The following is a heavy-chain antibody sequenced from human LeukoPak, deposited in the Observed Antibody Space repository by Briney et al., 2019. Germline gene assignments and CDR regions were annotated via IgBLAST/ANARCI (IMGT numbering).Heavy chain of an antibody. CDR1: GGSISSGGYY. D-gene: IGHD5-18*01. Sequence: SQTLSLTCTVSGGSISSGGYYWSWIRQHPGKGLEWIGYIYYSGSTYYNPSLRSRFTISVDTSKNQFSLKLSSVTAADTAVYYCARVGGYSYGADFWGQGTLVTVSS. CDR2: IYYSGST. J-gene: IGHJ4*02. V-gene: IGHV4-31*03. CDR3: ARVGGYSYGADF.